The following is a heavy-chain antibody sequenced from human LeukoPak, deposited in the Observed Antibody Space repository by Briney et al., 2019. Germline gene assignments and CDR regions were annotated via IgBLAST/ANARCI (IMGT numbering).Heavy chain of an antibody. D-gene: IGHD3-10*01. Sequence: PGGSLRLSCGVSGITLSNYGMSWVRQAPGKGLEWDAGISDSGGRTNYADSVKGRFTISRDSPKNTLYLQMNSLRVEDTAVYFCAKRGVVIRVVLVGFHKEAYYFDSWGQGALVTVSS. J-gene: IGHJ4*02. V-gene: IGHV3-23*01. CDR3: AKRGVVIRVVLVGFHKEAYYFDS. CDR2: ISDSGGRT. CDR1: GITLSNYG.